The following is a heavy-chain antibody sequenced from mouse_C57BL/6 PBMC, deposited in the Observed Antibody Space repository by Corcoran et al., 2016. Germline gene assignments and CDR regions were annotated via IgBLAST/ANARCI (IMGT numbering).Heavy chain of an antibody. CDR1: GYTFTTYG. CDR3: APLYYGNSLYYFDY. Sequence: QIQLVQYGPELKKPGETVKISCKASGYTFTTYGMSWVKQAPGKGLKWMGWINTYYGVPTNADDLKGRFAFSLETSASTASLQINILKNEDTATDCYAPLYYGNSLYYFDYWGQGTTLTVSS. V-gene: IGHV9-3*01. J-gene: IGHJ2*01. D-gene: IGHD2-1*01. CDR2: INTYYGVP.